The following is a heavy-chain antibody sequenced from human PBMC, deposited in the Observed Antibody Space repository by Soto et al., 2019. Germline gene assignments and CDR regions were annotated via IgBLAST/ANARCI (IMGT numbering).Heavy chain of an antibody. CDR3: AKDSVRLGGMDV. Sequence: QVQLVESGGGVVQPGRSLRLSCAASGFTFSSYGMHWVRQAPGKGLEWVAVISYDGSNKYYADSVKGRFTISRDNSKNTLYLQMNSLRAEDTAVYYCAKDSVRLGGMDVWGQGTTVTVSS. CDR2: ISYDGSNK. D-gene: IGHD1-26*01. J-gene: IGHJ6*02. V-gene: IGHV3-30*18. CDR1: GFTFSSYG.